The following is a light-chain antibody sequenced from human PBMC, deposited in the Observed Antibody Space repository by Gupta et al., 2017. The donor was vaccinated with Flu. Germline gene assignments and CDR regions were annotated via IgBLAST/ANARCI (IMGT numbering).Light chain of an antibody. CDR2: SNN. CDR1: SSNIGSNT. V-gene: IGLV1-44*01. CDR3: EAWDGSRDGFWV. J-gene: IGLJ3*02. Sequence: VTISCSGSSSNIGSNTVAWYQQLPGKAPNLLIYSNNLRPSGVPDRFSGSKSGASASLAISGLQSEEEADYYCEAWDGSRDGFWVFGGGTKVTVL.